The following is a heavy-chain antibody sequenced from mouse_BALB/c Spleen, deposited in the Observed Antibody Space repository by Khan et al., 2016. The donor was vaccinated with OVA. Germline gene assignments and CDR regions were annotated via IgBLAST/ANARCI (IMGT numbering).Heavy chain of an antibody. D-gene: IGHD2-14*01. CDR2: MIFSGNT. V-gene: IGHV3-8*02. Sequence: EVKLLESGPSLVKPSQTLSLTCSVTGDSITSVYWSWIRKFPGNKLEYMGYMIFSGNTYYNPSLKSRISITRNTSKNQYYLQLNSVTTEDTATYYCARSTYRYAFAYWGQGTLVTVSA. CDR3: ARSTYRYAFAY. J-gene: IGHJ3*01. CDR1: GDSITSVY.